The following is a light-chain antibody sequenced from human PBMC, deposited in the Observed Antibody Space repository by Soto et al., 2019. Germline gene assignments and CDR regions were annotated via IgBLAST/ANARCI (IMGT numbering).Light chain of an antibody. J-gene: IGKJ1*01. V-gene: IGKV3-15*01. CDR3: QQYNNWTA. Sequence: EILMTQSPATLSVSPGERATLSCRASQSVSSNLAWYQQKPGQAPRLLIYGASTRATGIPARFSGSGSGTEFTLTISSLQSEDFAVYYCQQYNNWTAFGQGTKV. CDR1: QSVSSN. CDR2: GAS.